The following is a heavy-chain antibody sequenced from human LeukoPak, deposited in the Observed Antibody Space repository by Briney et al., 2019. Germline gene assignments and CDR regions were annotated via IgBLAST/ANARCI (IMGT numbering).Heavy chain of an antibody. D-gene: IGHD6-13*01. V-gene: IGHV3-21*01. CDR3: ARDRYSTVLYGMDV. Sequence: GGSLRLSCATSGFIFSSDSMIWVRQAPGKGLEWVSSISSTGAYIYYADSVKGRFTISRDNTDNVVYLQMSSLRAEDTAVYYCARDRYSTVLYGMDVWGQGTTVTVSS. J-gene: IGHJ6*02. CDR2: ISSTGAYI. CDR1: GFIFSSDS.